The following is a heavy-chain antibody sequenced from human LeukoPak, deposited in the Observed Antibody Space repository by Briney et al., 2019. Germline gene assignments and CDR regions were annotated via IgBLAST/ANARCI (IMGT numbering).Heavy chain of an antibody. D-gene: IGHD3-10*01. CDR2: INSGGSST. CDR1: GFTFSSYW. V-gene: IGHV3-74*01. CDR3: ARSNYYGSGSYYAFDI. Sequence: PGGSLRLSCAASGFTFSSYWMSWVRQAPGKGLVWVSRINSGGSSTTYADSVKGRFTISRDNAKNTLYLRINSLRAEDTAVYFCARSNYYGSGSYYAFDIWGQGTMVTVSS. J-gene: IGHJ3*02.